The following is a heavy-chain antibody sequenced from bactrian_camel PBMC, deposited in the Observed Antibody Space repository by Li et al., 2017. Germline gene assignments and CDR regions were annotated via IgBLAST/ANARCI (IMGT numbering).Heavy chain of an antibody. CDR3: TKDLSYGTRNWARSA. CDR2: ITSDEST. CDR1: GRTYSKWC. Sequence: VQLVESGGGSVQAGGSLRLSCAASGRTYSKWCMSWYRQAPGQDREFVSSITSDESTRYADSVKGRFSISRDNAKSTVYLLMNSLKPEDTAMYYCTKDLSYGTRNWARSARGQGTQVTVS. J-gene: IGHJ4*01. V-gene: IGHV3S53*01. D-gene: IGHD3*01.